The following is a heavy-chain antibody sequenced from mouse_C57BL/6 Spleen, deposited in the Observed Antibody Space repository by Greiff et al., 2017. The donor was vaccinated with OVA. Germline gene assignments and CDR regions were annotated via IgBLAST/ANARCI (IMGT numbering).Heavy chain of an antibody. Sequence: VQLQQSGPGLVQPSQSLSITCTVSGFSLTSYGVHWVRQSPGKGLEWLGVIWSGGSTDYNAAFISRLSISKDNSKSQVFFKMNSLQADDTAIYSCASLIYYDYDGYAMDYWGQGTSVTVSS. D-gene: IGHD2-4*01. CDR3: ASLIYYDYDGYAMDY. CDR1: GFSLTSYG. V-gene: IGHV2-2*01. CDR2: IWSGGST. J-gene: IGHJ4*01.